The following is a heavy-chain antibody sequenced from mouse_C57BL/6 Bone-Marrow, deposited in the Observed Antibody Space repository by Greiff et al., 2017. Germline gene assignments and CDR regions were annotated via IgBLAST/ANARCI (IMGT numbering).Heavy chain of an antibody. CDR1: GFNIKDDY. V-gene: IGHV14-4*01. Sequence: VQLKESGAELVRPGASVQLSCTASGFNIKDDYMHWVKQRPEQGLEWIGWIDPENGDTEYASKFQGKATITADTSSNTAYLQLSSLTSEDTAVYYCTTYAMDYWGQGTSVTVSS. CDR3: TTYAMDY. J-gene: IGHJ4*01. CDR2: IDPENGDT.